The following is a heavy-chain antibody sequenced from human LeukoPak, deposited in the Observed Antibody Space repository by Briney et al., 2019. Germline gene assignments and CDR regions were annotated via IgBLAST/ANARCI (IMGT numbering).Heavy chain of an antibody. CDR3: ARGPPYYDFWSGYYYYYYMDV. CDR1: GGSFSGYY. D-gene: IGHD3-3*01. Sequence: PSETLSLTCAVYGGSFSGYYWSWIRQPPGKGLEWIGEINHSGSTNYNPSLKSRVTISVDTSKNQFSLKLSTVTAADTAVYYCARGPPYYDFWSGYYYYYYMDVWGKGTTVTVSS. V-gene: IGHV4-34*01. J-gene: IGHJ6*03. CDR2: INHSGST.